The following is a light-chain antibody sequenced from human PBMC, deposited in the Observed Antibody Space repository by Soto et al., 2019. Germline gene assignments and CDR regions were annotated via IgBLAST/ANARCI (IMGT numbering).Light chain of an antibody. Sequence: DLQMTQSPSSLSASIGDRVTITCRTSQTISIYLNWYQQKPGQAPKLLSYGASTLQIGVPSRFSGSGSGTDFTLTISSLQPEDFATYSCQQSYSTPYTFGQGTKLEI. CDR1: QTISIY. J-gene: IGKJ2*01. CDR2: GAS. V-gene: IGKV1-39*01. CDR3: QQSYSTPYT.